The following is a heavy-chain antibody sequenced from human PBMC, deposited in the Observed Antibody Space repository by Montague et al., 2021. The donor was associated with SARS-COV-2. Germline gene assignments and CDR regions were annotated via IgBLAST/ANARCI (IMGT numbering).Heavy chain of an antibody. Sequence: SETLSLTCTVSGGPLSSGLFYWGWIRQPPGKGLEWIGSIHNGGTTTNNPSLKSRVTLSADSYRNQFSLRLDSMTAADTAVYYCARHLAYCAGDCYPGYFDYWGLGTLVTVSS. CDR2: IHNGGTT. CDR3: ARHLAYCAGDCYPGYFDY. J-gene: IGHJ4*02. V-gene: IGHV4-39*01. CDR1: GGPLSSGLFY. D-gene: IGHD2-21*01.